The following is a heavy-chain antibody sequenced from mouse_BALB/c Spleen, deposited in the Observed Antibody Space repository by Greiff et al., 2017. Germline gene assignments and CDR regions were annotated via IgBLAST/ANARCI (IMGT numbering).Heavy chain of an antibody. V-gene: IGHV5-12-1*01. Sequence: EVQGVESGGGLVKPGGSLKLSCAASGFAFSSYDMSWVRQTPGERLEWVAYISSGGGSTYYPDTVKGRFTISRDNAKNPLYLQMSSLKSEDTAMYYCAKVWLRRAFDYWGQGTTLTVSS. J-gene: IGHJ2*01. CDR2: ISSGGGST. CDR1: GFAFSSYD. D-gene: IGHD2-2*01. CDR3: AKVWLRRAFDY.